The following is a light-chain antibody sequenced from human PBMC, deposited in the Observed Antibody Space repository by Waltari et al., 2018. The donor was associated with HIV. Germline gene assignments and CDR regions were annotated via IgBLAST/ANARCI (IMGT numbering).Light chain of an antibody. J-gene: IGKJ3*01. V-gene: IGKV1-39*01. CDR2: VAS. Sequence: DIQMTQSPSSLSASVGDRVTITCRATQRMSNYLNWYQQRPGKAPKLLISVASSLRSGVPSRFSGSESGTESTLTISRLQPENFAIYYCQQSHSTPLTSGPGPRVDI. CDR1: QRMSNY. CDR3: QQSHSTPLT.